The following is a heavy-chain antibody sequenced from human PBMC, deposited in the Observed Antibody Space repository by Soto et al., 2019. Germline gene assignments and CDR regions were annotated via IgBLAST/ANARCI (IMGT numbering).Heavy chain of an antibody. V-gene: IGHV4-34*01. CDR1: GGSFSGYY. CDR2: INHSGST. J-gene: IGHJ4*02. Sequence: PSETLSLTCAVYGGSFSGYYWSWIRQPPGKGLEWIGEINHSGSTNYNPSLKSRVTISVDTSKNQFSLKLSSVTAADTAVYYCARTVSYDYVWGSYRYFKYWGQGTLVTVSS. D-gene: IGHD3-16*02. CDR3: ARTVSYDYVWGSYRYFKY.